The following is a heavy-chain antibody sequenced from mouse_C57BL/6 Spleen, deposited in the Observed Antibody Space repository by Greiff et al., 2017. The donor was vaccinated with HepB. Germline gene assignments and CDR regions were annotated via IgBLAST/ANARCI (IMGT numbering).Heavy chain of an antibody. J-gene: IGHJ4*01. CDR1: GYTFSDFY. V-gene: IGHV7-1*01. Sequence: EVQGVDSGGGLVQSGRSLRLSCATSGYTFSDFYMEWVRQAPGKGLEWIAASRNKANDYTTEYSASVKGRFIVSRDTSQSILYLQMNALRAEDTAIYYCARDASYYAMDYWGQGTSVTVSS. CDR2: SRNKANDYTT. CDR3: ARDASYYAMDY.